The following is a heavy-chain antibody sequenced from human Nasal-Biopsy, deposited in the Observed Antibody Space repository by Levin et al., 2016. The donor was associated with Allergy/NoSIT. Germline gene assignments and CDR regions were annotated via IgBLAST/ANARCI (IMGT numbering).Heavy chain of an antibody. D-gene: IGHD3-3*01. CDR2: IFHRGSP. J-gene: IGHJ4*02. Sequence: SETLSLTCTVSGDSIASEYWSWVRQPPGKGLEWIGRIFHRGSPVYNPSLRSRVTMSVDMSKNQVSLMVNSVTAADTARYYCAKDLRDGLENWGQGTLVTVSS. CDR3: AKDLRDGLEN. CDR1: GDSIASEY. V-gene: IGHV4-59*01.